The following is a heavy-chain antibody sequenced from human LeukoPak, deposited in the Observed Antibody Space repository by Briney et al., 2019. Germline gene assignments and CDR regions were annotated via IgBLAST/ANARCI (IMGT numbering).Heavy chain of an antibody. J-gene: IGHJ4*02. Sequence: PSETLSLTCTVSGGSISTYYWSWIRQPPGKGLEWIGCIYYTGSTSYSPSLKSRVTISLDTSKNQFSLKLSSVTAADTAVYYCARGRVPGYWGQGTLVTVSS. CDR3: ARGRVPGY. V-gene: IGHV4-59*08. CDR2: IYYTGST. CDR1: GGSISTYY.